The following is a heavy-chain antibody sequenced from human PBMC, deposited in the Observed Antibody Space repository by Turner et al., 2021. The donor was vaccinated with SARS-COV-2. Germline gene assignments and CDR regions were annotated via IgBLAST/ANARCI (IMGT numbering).Heavy chain of an antibody. CDR3: ARDLGGLRFDY. V-gene: IGHV3-53*01. CDR1: GFTVSSNY. D-gene: IGHD2-15*01. J-gene: IGHJ4*02. CDR2: IYSGGST. Sequence: EVQLVESGGGLIQPGGSLRLSCAASGFTVSSNYMSWVRQAPGKGLEWVSVIYSGGSTFYADSVKGRFTISRDNSKNTLYLQMNSLRAEVTAVYYCARDLGGLRFDYWGQGTLVTVSS.